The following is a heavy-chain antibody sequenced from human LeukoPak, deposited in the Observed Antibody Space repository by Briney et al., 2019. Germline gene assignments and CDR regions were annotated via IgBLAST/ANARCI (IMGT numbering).Heavy chain of an antibody. Sequence: SETLSLTCTVSGGSISSSSHYWGWIRQPPGKGLEWIGSIYYSGSTYYNPSLKSRVTISVDTSKNQFSLKLSSVTAADTAVYYCARSSGYSYGPDIDAFDIWGQGTMVTVSS. CDR3: ARSSGYSYGPDIDAFDI. CDR1: GGSISSSSHY. V-gene: IGHV4-39*01. CDR2: IYYSGST. J-gene: IGHJ3*02. D-gene: IGHD5-18*01.